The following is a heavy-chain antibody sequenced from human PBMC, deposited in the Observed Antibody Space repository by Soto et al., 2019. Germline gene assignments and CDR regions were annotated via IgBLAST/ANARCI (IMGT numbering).Heavy chain of an antibody. J-gene: IGHJ5*02. D-gene: IGHD3-3*01. CDR1: GGSISSYY. V-gene: IGHV4-59*01. CDR2: IYYSGST. Sequence: SETLSLTCTVSGGSISSYYWSWIRQPPGKGLEWIGYIYYSGSTNYNPSLKSRVTISVDTSKNQFSLKLSSVTAADTAVYYCSILIGDFWSGYGFDPWGQGTLVTVSS. CDR3: SILIGDFWSGYGFDP.